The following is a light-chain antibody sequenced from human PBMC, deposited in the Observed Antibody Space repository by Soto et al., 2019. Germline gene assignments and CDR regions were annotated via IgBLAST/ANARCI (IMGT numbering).Light chain of an antibody. CDR1: QSVSSTY. J-gene: IGKJ2*01. V-gene: IGKV3-20*01. CDR3: QQHGSSAFT. Sequence: EIVLTQSPDTLSLSPGEGATLSCRASQSVSSTYLAWYQHKPGQVLRLLLYGASNRATGVPDRFSGGGSGTDFTLTISRLEPEDIAVYYCQQHGSSAFTFGQGTKLQIK. CDR2: GAS.